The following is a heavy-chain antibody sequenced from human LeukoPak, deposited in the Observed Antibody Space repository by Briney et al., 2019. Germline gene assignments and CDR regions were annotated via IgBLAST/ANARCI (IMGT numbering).Heavy chain of an antibody. CDR1: GFTFSSYA. CDR3: ARMRYVYGGNSGAFDI. V-gene: IGHV3-30-3*01. D-gene: IGHD4-23*01. Sequence: GGSLRLSCAASGFTFSSYAMHWVRQAPGKGLEWVAVISYDGSNKYYADSVKGRFTISRDNSKNTLYLQMNSLRAEDTAVYYCARMRYVYGGNSGAFDIWGQGTMVTVSS. J-gene: IGHJ3*02. CDR2: ISYDGSNK.